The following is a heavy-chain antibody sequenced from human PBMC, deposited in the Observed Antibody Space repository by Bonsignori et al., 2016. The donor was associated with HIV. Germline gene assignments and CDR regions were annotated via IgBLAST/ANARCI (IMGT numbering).Heavy chain of an antibody. V-gene: IGHV3-64*01. CDR2: ISSDGGSA. D-gene: IGHD3-10*01. Sequence: WIRQPPGKGLEYVSAISSDGGSAYYANSLKGRFTISRDNSKNTLYLQMGSLRPEDMAVYYCARVGPLPGSGLVDHWGQGTLVTVSS. CDR3: ARVGPLPGSGLVDH. J-gene: IGHJ4*02.